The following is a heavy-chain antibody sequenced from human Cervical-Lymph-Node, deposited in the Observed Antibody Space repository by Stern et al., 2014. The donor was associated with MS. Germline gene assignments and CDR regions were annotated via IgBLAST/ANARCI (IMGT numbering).Heavy chain of an antibody. V-gene: IGHV1-69*11. CDR3: ARSPDLYDSSGYYFD. Sequence: VQLVQSGAEVKKPGSSLKVSCKASGGTFNNYAVSWVRQAPGQGLEWIGKIIPFLGTANYAHKFQGRGTLTAAATTSYMEVSSLRSDDTAVYYCARSPDLYDSSGYYFDWGQGTLVTVSS. CDR1: GGTFNNYA. J-gene: IGHJ4*02. D-gene: IGHD3-22*01. CDR2: IIPFLGTA.